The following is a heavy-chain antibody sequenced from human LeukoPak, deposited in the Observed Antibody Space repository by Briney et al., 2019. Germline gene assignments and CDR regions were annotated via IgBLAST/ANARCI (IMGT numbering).Heavy chain of an antibody. D-gene: IGHD3-10*01. CDR2: IYHSGST. V-gene: IGHV4-38-2*02. CDR3: ARITEGSGSWFDP. Sequence: SETLSLTCTVSGYSISSGYYWGWIRQPPGKGLEWIGSIYHSGSTYYNPSLKSRVTISVDTSKNQFSLKLSSVTAADTAVYYCARITEGSGSWFDPWSQGTLVTVSS. CDR1: GYSISSGYY. J-gene: IGHJ5*02.